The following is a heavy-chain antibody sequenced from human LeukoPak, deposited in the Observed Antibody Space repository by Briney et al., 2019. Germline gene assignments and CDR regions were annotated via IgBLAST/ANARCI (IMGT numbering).Heavy chain of an antibody. CDR2: TSNSGGST. CDR1: GFTFDEYA. CDR3: AKGLYYYDRSGYLTFDY. V-gene: IGHV3-23*01. J-gene: IGHJ4*02. Sequence: GGSLRLSCAASGFTFDEYAMHWVRQAPGKGLEWVSSTSNSGGSTYYADSVKGRFTISRDNSKNTLYLQMNSLRAEDTAVYYCAKGLYYYDRSGYLTFDYWGQGTLVTVSS. D-gene: IGHD3-22*01.